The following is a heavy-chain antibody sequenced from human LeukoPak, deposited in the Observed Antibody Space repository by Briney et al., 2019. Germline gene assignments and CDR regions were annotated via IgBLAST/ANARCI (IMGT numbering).Heavy chain of an antibody. CDR1: GYIFTGYY. CDR3: ARDGVAY. CDR2: VSAYNGNT. D-gene: IGHD3-3*01. V-gene: IGHV1-18*04. Sequence: ASVKVSCKASGYIFTGYYMHWVRQAPGQGLEWMGWVSAYNGNTNYAQRLQGRVTMTTDTSTSTAYMELRSLRSDDTAVYYCARDGVAYWGQGTLVTVSS. J-gene: IGHJ4*02.